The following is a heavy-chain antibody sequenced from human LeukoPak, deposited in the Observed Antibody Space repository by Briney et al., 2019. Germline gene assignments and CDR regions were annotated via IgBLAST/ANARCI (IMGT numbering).Heavy chain of an antibody. V-gene: IGHV3-30-3*01. J-gene: IGHJ3*02. Sequence: TGRSLRLSCAASGFTFSSYAMHWVRQAPGKGLEWVAVISYDGSNKYYADSVKGRFTISRDNSKNTLYLQMNSLRAEDTAVYYCASELPPTTDAFDIWGQGTMVTVSS. CDR2: ISYDGSNK. CDR3: ASELPPTTDAFDI. CDR1: GFTFSSYA. D-gene: IGHD1-7*01.